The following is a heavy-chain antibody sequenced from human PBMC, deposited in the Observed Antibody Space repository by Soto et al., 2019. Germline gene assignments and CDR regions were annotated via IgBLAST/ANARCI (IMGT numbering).Heavy chain of an antibody. CDR3: ASGRPPIYYYRSGAAPLRDDAFDI. D-gene: IGHD3-22*01. Sequence: QMQLVQSGAEVKKTGSSVKVSCKASGYTFPYRYLHWVRQAPGQALEWMGWITPFNGNTNYAQKSRHRVPLTRARSLSTAYMELSTLRSEDPSMYYCASGRPPIYYYRSGAAPLRDDAFDIWGQGTMVTVS. CDR2: ITPFNGNT. CDR1: GYTFPYRY. V-gene: IGHV1-45*02. J-gene: IGHJ3*02.